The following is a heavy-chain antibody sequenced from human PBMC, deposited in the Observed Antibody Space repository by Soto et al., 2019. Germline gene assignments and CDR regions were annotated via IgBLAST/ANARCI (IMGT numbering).Heavy chain of an antibody. V-gene: IGHV4-59*01. Sequence: PSETLSLTCTVSGGSISSYYWSWIRQPPGKGLEWIGYIYYGGSTNYNPSLKSRVTISVDTSKNQFSLKLSSVTAADTAVYYCARVQGSSRRVAYQSYGMDVWGQGTKVTVSS. CDR3: ARVQGSSRRVAYQSYGMDV. D-gene: IGHD1-26*01. J-gene: IGHJ6*02. CDR1: GGSISSYY. CDR2: IYYGGST.